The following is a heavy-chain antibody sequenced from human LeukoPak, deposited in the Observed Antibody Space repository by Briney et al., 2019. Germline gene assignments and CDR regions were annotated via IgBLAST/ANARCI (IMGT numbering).Heavy chain of an antibody. V-gene: IGHV3-7*01. Sequence: GGSLRLSCTASGFTFSSFWKAWVRQAPGKGLEWVANIKQDGSIQHYGDSVKGRFTISRDNAKNSLYLQMNNLRAEDTALYYCATSYDSSGCDWGQGTLVTVPS. CDR2: IKQDGSIQ. CDR1: GFTFSSFW. CDR3: ATSYDSSGCD. D-gene: IGHD3-22*01. J-gene: IGHJ4*02.